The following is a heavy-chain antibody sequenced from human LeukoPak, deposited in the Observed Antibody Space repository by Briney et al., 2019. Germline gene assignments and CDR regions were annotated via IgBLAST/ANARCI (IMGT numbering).Heavy chain of an antibody. CDR1: GFTFSSYA. D-gene: IGHD4-17*01. CDR3: ARDSFRDGDYLDY. Sequence: SGGSLRLSCAASGFTFSSYAMHWVRQAPGKGLEWVAVISYDGSNKYYADSVKGRFTISRDNSKNTLYLQINSLRAEDTAVYYCARDSFRDGDYLDYWGQGTLVTVSS. CDR2: ISYDGSNK. V-gene: IGHV3-30*04. J-gene: IGHJ4*02.